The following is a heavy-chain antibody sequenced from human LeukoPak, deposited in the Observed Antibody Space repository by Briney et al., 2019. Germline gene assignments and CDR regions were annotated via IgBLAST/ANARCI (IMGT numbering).Heavy chain of an antibody. J-gene: IGHJ5*02. CDR3: ARVDTAMVTMGSYNWFDP. CDR2: IYYSGST. D-gene: IGHD5-18*01. Sequence: SETLSLTCTGSGGSISSYYWSWIRQPPGKGLEWIGDIYYSGSTNYNPSLKSRVTISVDTSKNQFSLKLSSVTAADTAVYYCARVDTAMVTMGSYNWFDPWGQGTLVTVSS. V-gene: IGHV4-59*01. CDR1: GGSISSYY.